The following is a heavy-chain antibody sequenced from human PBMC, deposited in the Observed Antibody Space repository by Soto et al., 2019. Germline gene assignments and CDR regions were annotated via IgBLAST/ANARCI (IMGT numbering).Heavy chain of an antibody. CDR3: AHSDIVVVPAAPDGGDEEDDYYYYMDV. V-gene: IGHV2-5*02. J-gene: IGHJ6*03. Sequence: QITLKESGPTLVKPTQTLTLTCTFSGFSLSTSGVGVGWIRQPPGKALEWLALIYWDDDKRYSPSLKSRLTIAKDTSKNHVVLTMTTMDPVDTATYYCAHSDIVVVPAAPDGGDEEDDYYYYMDVWGKGTTVTVSS. CDR1: GFSLSTSGVG. CDR2: IYWDDDK. D-gene: IGHD2-2*01.